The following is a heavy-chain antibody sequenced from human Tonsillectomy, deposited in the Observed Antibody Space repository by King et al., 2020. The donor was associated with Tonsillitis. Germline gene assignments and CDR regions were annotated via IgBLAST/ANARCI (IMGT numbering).Heavy chain of an antibody. J-gene: IGHJ4*02. V-gene: IGHV3-33*08. CDR1: GFTFSSYG. Sequence: VQLVESGGGVVQPGRSLRLSCAASGFTFSSYGMHWVRQAPGKGLEWVAVIWYDGSNKYYADSVKGRLPIPRDNSKNTLYLQMNSLRAEDTAVYYCARGYYDGSGYYLGDYWGQGTLVTVSS. D-gene: IGHD3-22*01. CDR3: ARGYYDGSGYYLGDY. CDR2: IWYDGSNK.